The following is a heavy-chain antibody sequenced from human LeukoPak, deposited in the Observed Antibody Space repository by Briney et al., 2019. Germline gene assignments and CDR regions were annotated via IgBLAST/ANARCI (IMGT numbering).Heavy chain of an antibody. J-gene: IGHJ6*03. V-gene: IGHV3-30*01. Sequence: PGGSLRLSCAASGFTFSSYAMRWVRQAPGKGLEWVAVISYDGSNKYYADSVKGRFTISRDNSKNTLYLQMNSLRAEDTAVYYCARAESVVPAAIPETYMDVWGKGTTVTVSS. CDR3: ARAESVVPAAIPETYMDV. CDR2: ISYDGSNK. CDR1: GFTFSSYA. D-gene: IGHD2-2*01.